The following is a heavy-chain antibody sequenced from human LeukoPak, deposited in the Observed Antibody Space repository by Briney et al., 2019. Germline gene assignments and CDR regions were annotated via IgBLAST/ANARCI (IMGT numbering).Heavy chain of an antibody. CDR1: GGSISSSSYY. CDR3: AGEAWATGTPH. CDR2: IYYSGST. Sequence: PSETLSLTCTVSGGSISSSSYYWGWIRQPPGKGLEWIGSIYYSGSTYYNPSLKSRVTISVDTSKNQFSLKLSSVTAADTAVYYCAGEAWATGTPHWGQGTLVTVSS. D-gene: IGHD1-1*01. J-gene: IGHJ4*02. V-gene: IGHV4-39*07.